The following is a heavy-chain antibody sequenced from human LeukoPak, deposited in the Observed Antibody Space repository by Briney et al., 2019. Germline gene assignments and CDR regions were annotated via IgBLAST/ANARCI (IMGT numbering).Heavy chain of an antibody. J-gene: IGHJ4*02. V-gene: IGHV3-21*01. Sequence: GGSLRLSCAASGFTFSSYSMNWVRQAPGKGLEWVSSISSSSSYIYYADSVKGRFTISRDNAKNSLYLQMNSLRAEDTAVYYCARDNKVVPVATYDYWGQGTLVTVSS. CDR1: GFTFSSYS. CDR2: ISSSSSYI. CDR3: ARDNKVVPVATYDY. D-gene: IGHD2-2*01.